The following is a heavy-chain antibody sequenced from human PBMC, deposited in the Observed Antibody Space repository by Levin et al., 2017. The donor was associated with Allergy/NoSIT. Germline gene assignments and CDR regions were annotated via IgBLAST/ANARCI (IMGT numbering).Heavy chain of an antibody. Sequence: TGGSLRLSCAASGFRFSDYYMSWIRQVPGKGLEWVSYISVSGRETNYADAVKGRFTISRDNAKNSLSLQMNNLRVDDSAVYYCAREGFWTDWGQGTLVTVSS. V-gene: IGHV3-11*06. CDR1: GFRFSDYY. CDR2: ISVSGRET. D-gene: IGHD3/OR15-3a*01. J-gene: IGHJ4*02. CDR3: AREGFWTD.